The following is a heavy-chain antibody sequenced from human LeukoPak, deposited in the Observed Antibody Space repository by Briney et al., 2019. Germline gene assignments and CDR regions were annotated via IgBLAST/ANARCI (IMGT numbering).Heavy chain of an antibody. CDR1: GGTFSSYA. V-gene: IGHV1-69*05. CDR2: IIPIFGTA. CDR3: ARDMPLYGNPGIAVAGPYYFDY. J-gene: IGHJ4*02. D-gene: IGHD6-19*01. Sequence: SVKVSCKASGGTFSSYAISWVRQAPGQALEWMGRIIPIFGTANYAQKFQGRVTITTDESTSTAYMELSSLRSEDTAVYYCARDMPLYGNPGIAVAGPYYFDYWGQGTLVTVSS.